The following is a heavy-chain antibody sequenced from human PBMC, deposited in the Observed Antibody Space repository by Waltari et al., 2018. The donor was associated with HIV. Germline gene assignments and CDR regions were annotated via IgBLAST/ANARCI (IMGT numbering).Heavy chain of an antibody. Sequence: EVKLVQSGGCLVQPGGSLRLSCTASGVTFRSHAMSWVRQTPGKGLQWVSTISGSGSHTYYADSAKGRFTISRDNSENTLFLQMTRLRVEDTARYFCAKDFDTSGLPYVVIDSWGQGTLVTVSS. J-gene: IGHJ4*02. CDR1: GVTFRSHA. CDR2: ISGSGSHT. V-gene: IGHV3-23*04. D-gene: IGHD3-22*01. CDR3: AKDFDTSGLPYVVIDS.